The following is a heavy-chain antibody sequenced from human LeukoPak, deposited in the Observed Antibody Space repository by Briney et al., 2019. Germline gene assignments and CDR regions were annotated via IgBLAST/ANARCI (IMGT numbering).Heavy chain of an antibody. CDR3: ARGGYGGYVNFDY. Sequence: PGGSLRLSYAASGFTFSSYSMNWVRQAPGKGLEWVSSISSSSSYIYYADSVKGRFTISRDNAKNSLYLQMNSLRAEDTAVYYCARGGYGGYVNFDYWGQGTLVTVSS. V-gene: IGHV3-21*01. J-gene: IGHJ4*02. CDR1: GFTFSSYS. CDR2: ISSSSSYI. D-gene: IGHD5-12*01.